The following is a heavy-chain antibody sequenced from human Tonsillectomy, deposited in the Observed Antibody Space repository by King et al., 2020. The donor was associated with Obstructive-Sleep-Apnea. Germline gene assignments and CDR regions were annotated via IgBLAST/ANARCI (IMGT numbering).Heavy chain of an antibody. CDR3: ARDISFPLVGGTYYHYGMDV. V-gene: IGHV3-48*04. Sequence: VQLVESGGGLVQPGGSLRLSCAASGFTFYSYSMNWGRQAPGKGLEGVSYLSSSSSDIYYADSVKGRFTISRDNAKYSLSLQMSSLRAEDTAVYYCARDISFPLVGGTYYHYGMDVWGQGTTVTVSS. D-gene: IGHD3-10*01. CDR1: GFTFYSYS. J-gene: IGHJ6*02. CDR2: LSSSSSDI.